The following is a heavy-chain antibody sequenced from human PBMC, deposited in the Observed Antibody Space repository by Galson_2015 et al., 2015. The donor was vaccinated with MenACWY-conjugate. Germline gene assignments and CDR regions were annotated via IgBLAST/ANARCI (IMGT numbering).Heavy chain of an antibody. Sequence: SGAEVKKPGESLKISCKGSGYTFTTYWLGWVRQLPGKGLEWMGLISPGDSETRYSPAFQGQVTISADKSISTAYVQWDSLQASDTAMYYCARHPPGGRGMDVWGQGTTVTVSS. J-gene: IGHJ6*02. D-gene: IGHD1-26*01. CDR2: ISPGDSET. CDR1: GYTFTTYW. CDR3: ARHPPGGRGMDV. V-gene: IGHV5-51*01.